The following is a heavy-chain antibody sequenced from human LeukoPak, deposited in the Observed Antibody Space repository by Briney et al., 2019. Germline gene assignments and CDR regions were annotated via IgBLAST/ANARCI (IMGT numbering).Heavy chain of an antibody. Sequence: ASVTVSCKVSGYTLTELSMHWVRQAPGKGLEWMGGFDPEDGETIYAQKFQGRVTMTEDTSTDTAYMELSSLRSEDTAVYYCAATKYYDILTGYPTPGAFDIWGQGTTATVSS. J-gene: IGHJ3*02. CDR3: AATKYYDILTGYPTPGAFDI. D-gene: IGHD3-9*01. CDR1: GYTLTELS. CDR2: FDPEDGET. V-gene: IGHV1-24*01.